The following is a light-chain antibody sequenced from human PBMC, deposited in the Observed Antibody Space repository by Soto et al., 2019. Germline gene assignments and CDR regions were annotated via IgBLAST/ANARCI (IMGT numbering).Light chain of an antibody. Sequence: DIVMTQSPDSLAVSLGERATVNCKSSQSVLYSPNNKNYLAWYQQKPGQPPKLLIYWASTRESGVPDRFSGSGSGTDFTHTISSLQAEDVAVYYCQQYYGTPWTFGQGTKVEIK. V-gene: IGKV4-1*01. J-gene: IGKJ1*01. CDR3: QQYYGTPWT. CDR1: QSVLYSPNNKNY. CDR2: WAS.